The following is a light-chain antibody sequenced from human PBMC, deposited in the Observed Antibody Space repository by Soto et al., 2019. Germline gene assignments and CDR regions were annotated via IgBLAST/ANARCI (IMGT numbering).Light chain of an antibody. Sequence: QSALTQPPSASGSPGQSVTISCTGTSSDFGGYNFVSWYQQHPGKAPKLIIYEVNKRPSGVPDRFSGSKSGNTASLTVSGLQADDEGDYYCSSYAGTNNLGVFGGGTKLTVL. CDR3: SSYAGTNNLGV. J-gene: IGLJ3*02. V-gene: IGLV2-8*01. CDR1: SSDFGGYNF. CDR2: EVN.